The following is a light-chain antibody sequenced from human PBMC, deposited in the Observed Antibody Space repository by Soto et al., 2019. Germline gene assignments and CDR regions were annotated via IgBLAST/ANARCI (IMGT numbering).Light chain of an antibody. Sequence: QSALTQPASVSGSPGQSITISCTGTSSDIGSYKFVSWYQQHVGKAPKVMTYEGSKRPSGVSDRFSASKSGNTASLTISGLKAEDEADYYCCSHAGDHVVFGGGTKVTVL. CDR2: EGS. CDR1: SSDIGSYKF. V-gene: IGLV2-23*01. CDR3: CSHAGDHVV. J-gene: IGLJ2*01.